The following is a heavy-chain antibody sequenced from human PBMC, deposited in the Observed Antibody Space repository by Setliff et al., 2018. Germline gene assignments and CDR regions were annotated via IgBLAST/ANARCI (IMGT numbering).Heavy chain of an antibody. CDR2: ISAYNGNT. CDR3: ARNEGGRSWRVTMVRGVPDSWFDP. D-gene: IGHD3-10*01. J-gene: IGHJ5*02. CDR1: GYTFTSYG. Sequence: ASVKVSCKASGYTFTSYGISWVRQAPGQGLEWMGWISAYNGNTNYAQKLQGRVTMTTDTSTSTAYMELRSLRSDDTAVYHCARNEGGRSWRVTMVRGVPDSWFDPWGQGTLVTVSS. V-gene: IGHV1-18*01.